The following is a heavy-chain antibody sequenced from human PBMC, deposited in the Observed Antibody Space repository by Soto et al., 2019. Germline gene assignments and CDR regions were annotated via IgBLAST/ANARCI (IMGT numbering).Heavy chain of an antibody. V-gene: IGHV3-21*01. J-gene: IGHJ5*02. CDR3: ARVTLGYYYDSSGYGFDP. D-gene: IGHD3-22*01. CDR1: GFTFSSYS. Sequence: FLRLSCAASGFTFSSYSMNWVRQAPGKGLEWVSSISSSSSYIYYADSVKGRFTISRDNAKNSLYLQMNSLRAEDTAVYYCARVTLGYYYDSSGYGFDPWGQGTLVTVSS. CDR2: ISSSSSYI.